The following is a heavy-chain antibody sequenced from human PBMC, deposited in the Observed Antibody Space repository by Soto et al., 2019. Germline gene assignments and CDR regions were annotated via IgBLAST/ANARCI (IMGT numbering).Heavy chain of an antibody. Sequence: TVSSGSITGYYWSWVRQPPGKGLEWIGYIYYSGTHNYNPSLSSRLTISVDTSKNLFSLKLNSVTAADTAVYYCARVQMATLYFDDWGQGTLVTVSS. CDR2: IYYSGTH. CDR1: SGSITGYY. J-gene: IGHJ4*02. V-gene: IGHV4-59*01. CDR3: ARVQMATLYFDD.